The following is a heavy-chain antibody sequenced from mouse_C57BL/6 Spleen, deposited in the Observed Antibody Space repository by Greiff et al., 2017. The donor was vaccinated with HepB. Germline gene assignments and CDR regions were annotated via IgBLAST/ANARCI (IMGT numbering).Heavy chain of an antibody. CDR1: GYTFTSYW. D-gene: IGHD1-1*01. V-gene: IGHV1-50*01. CDR3: ATLYYYGSSYWDY. CDR2: IDPSDSYT. Sequence: VQLQQPGAELVKPGASVKLSCKASGYTFTSYWMQWVKQRPGQGLEWIGEIDPSDSYTNYNQKFKGKATLTVDTSSSTAYMQLSSLTSEDSAVYYCATLYYYGSSYWDYWGQGTTLTVSS. J-gene: IGHJ2*01.